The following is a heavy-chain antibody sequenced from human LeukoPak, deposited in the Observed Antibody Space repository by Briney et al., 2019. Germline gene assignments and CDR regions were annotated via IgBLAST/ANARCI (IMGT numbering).Heavy chain of an antibody. CDR3: ARTILRYSSDYFDY. Sequence: ASVKVSCKASGYTFTGYYMHWVRQAPGQGLEWMGWINPNSGGTNYAQKFQGRVTITRDTSASTAYMELRSLRSDDTAVYYCARTILRYSSDYFDYWGQGTLVTVSS. D-gene: IGHD3-9*01. V-gene: IGHV1-2*02. J-gene: IGHJ4*02. CDR2: INPNSGGT. CDR1: GYTFTGYY.